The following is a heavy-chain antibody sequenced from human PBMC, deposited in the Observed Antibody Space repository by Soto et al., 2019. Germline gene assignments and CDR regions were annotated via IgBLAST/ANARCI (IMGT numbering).Heavy chain of an antibody. CDR3: AKDAGAGSGWLYYGMDV. J-gene: IGHJ6*02. Sequence: QVQLVESGGGVVQPGRSLRLSCAASGFTFSSYGMHWVRQAPGKGLEWVAVISYDGSNKYYADSVKGRFTISRDNSKNTLYLHMNSLRAEDTAVYYCAKDAGAGSGWLYYGMDVWGQGTTVTVSS. CDR1: GFTFSSYG. CDR2: ISYDGSNK. D-gene: IGHD6-19*01. V-gene: IGHV3-30*18.